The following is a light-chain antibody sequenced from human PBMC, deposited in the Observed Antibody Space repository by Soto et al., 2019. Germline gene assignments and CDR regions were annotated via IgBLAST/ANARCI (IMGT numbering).Light chain of an antibody. CDR3: QQRSNWPRLT. CDR2: DAS. Sequence: EIVLTQSPATLSLSPGERATLSCRASQSVSSYLAWYKQKPGQAPRLLIYDASNRATGIPARFSGSGSGTDFTLTICSLEPEDFAVYYCQQRSNWPRLTFGPGTKVDIK. J-gene: IGKJ3*01. CDR1: QSVSSY. V-gene: IGKV3-11*01.